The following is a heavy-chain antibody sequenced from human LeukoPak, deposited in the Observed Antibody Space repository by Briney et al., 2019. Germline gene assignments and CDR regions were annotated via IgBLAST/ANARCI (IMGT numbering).Heavy chain of an antibody. CDR1: GDRISNNNAA. J-gene: IGHJ4*02. Sequence: SQTLSLTCAISGDRISNNNAAWNWIRQSPSRGLEWLGRTYYRSKWYNDYVDSVKSRVTFNADTSKNQFSLKLSSVTAADTAVYYCAREKGYCSSTSCYNLSAFDYWGQGTLVTISS. CDR2: TYYRSKWYN. D-gene: IGHD2-2*02. CDR3: AREKGYCSSTSCYNLSAFDY. V-gene: IGHV6-1*01.